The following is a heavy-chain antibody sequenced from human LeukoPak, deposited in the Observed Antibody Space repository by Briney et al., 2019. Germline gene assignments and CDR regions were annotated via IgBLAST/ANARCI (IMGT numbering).Heavy chain of an antibody. CDR3: ARFPTTVTTFTRPFDY. D-gene: IGHD4-17*01. J-gene: IGHJ4*02. CDR1: GFTFSSYW. V-gene: IGHV3-74*01. Sequence: GGSLRLSCAASGFTFSSYWMHWVRQAPGKGLVWVSRINTDGSSTSYADSVKGRFTISRDNAKNSLYLQMNSLRAEDTAVYYCARFPTTVTTFTRPFDYWGQGTLVTVSS. CDR2: INTDGSST.